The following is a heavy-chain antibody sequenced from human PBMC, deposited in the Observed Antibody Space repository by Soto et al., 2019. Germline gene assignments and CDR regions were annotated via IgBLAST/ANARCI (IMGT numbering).Heavy chain of an antibody. CDR2: INWNSGSI. V-gene: IGHV3-9*01. J-gene: IGHJ1*01. Sequence: GGSLRLSCAASGFSFDDYAMHWVRQVPGKGLEWVSGINWNSGSIGYGDSVKGRFAISRDNAKNSLHLQMNSLSAEDTAFYYCVKDESINWYSGHFRHWGQGTLVTVS. CDR1: GFSFDDYA. CDR3: VKDESINWYSGHFRH. D-gene: IGHD6-13*01.